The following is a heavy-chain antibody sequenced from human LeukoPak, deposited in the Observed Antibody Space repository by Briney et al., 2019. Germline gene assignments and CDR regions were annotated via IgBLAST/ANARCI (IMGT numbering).Heavy chain of an antibody. J-gene: IGHJ1*01. CDR2: IHPDDWET. D-gene: IGHD3-22*01. CDR1: GYTFMNYW. CDR3: ARSLTGGSSGFLQPRH. Sequence: GESLKISRQASGYTFMNYWIARVRQMPGKGVEWMGIIHPDDWETRYSPSLLGQVTFLADKSINPVSLQWSSLRASDTAIYYCARSLTGGSSGFLQPRHWGQGTLVTVSS. V-gene: IGHV5-51*01.